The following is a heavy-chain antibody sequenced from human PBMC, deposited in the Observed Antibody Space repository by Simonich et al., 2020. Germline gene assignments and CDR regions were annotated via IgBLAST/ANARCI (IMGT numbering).Heavy chain of an antibody. J-gene: IGHJ3*02. D-gene: IGHD1-26*01. CDR1: GFTFSSYS. Sequence: EVQLVESGGGLVKPGGSLRLSCAASGFTFSSYSMNWVRQAQGKGMVWFSSISSSSSYIYYADSVKGRFTISRDNAKNSLYLQMNSLRAEDTAVYYCARGIVGASGAFDIWGQGTMVTVSS. CDR3: ARGIVGASGAFDI. CDR2: ISSSSSYI. V-gene: IGHV3-21*01.